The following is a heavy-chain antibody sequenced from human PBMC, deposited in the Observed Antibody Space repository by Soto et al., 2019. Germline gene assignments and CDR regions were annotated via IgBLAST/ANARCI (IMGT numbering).Heavy chain of an antibody. Sequence: GGSLRLSCAASGFTVSSNYMSWVRQAPGKGLEWVSVIYSGGSTYYADSVKGRSTISRDNSKNTLYLQMNSLRAEDTAVYYSARSELGYYYYGMDVWGQGTTVTVSS. CDR2: IYSGGST. CDR1: GFTVSSNY. CDR3: ARSELGYYYYGMDV. V-gene: IGHV3-53*01. D-gene: IGHD3-10*01. J-gene: IGHJ6*02.